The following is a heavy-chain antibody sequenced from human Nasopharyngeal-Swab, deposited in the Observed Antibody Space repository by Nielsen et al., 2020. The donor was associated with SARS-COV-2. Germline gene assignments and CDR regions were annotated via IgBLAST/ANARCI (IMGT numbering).Heavy chain of an antibody. J-gene: IGHJ4*02. CDR2: IYYSGST. V-gene: IGHV4-59*07. D-gene: IGHD3-9*01. CDR3: ARGDYDILTGYYHFDY. Sequence: SYTLSLTCTVSGGSISSYYWSWIRQPPGKGLEWIGYIYYSGSTNYNPSLKSRVTISVDTSKNQFSLKLSSVTAADTAVYYCARGDYDILTGYYHFDYWGQGTLVTVSS. CDR1: GGSISSYY.